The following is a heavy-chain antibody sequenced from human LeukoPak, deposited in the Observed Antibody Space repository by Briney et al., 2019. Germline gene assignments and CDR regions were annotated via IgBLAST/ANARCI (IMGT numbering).Heavy chain of an antibody. CDR2: INPNSGVT. CDR1: GYTFTGYY. D-gene: IGHD6-13*01. V-gene: IGHV1-2*02. J-gene: IGHJ5*02. Sequence: ASVKVSCKASGYTFTGYYMHWVRQVPGQGLEWMGWINPNSGVTNYAQMFQGRVTMTRDTSINTAYMELRRLRSDDTAVYYCARDLAADLDPWGQGTLVTVSS. CDR3: ARDLAADLDP.